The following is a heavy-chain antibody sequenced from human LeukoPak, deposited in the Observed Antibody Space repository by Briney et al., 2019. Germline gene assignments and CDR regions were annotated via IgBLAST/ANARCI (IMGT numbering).Heavy chain of an antibody. CDR1: GFTFSSYA. D-gene: IGHD7-27*01. Sequence: PGGSLRLSCAASGFTFSSYAMSWVRQAPGKGLEWVSAISGSGGSTYYADSLKGRFTISRDNSKNTLYLQMNSLRAEDTAVYYCAKSLGIFCCWYFDLWGRGTLVTVSS. J-gene: IGHJ2*01. CDR2: ISGSGGST. V-gene: IGHV3-23*01. CDR3: AKSLGIFCCWYFDL.